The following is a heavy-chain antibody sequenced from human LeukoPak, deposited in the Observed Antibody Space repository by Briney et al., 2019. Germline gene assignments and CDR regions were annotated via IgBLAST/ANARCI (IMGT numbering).Heavy chain of an antibody. J-gene: IGHJ4*02. D-gene: IGHD1-26*01. V-gene: IGHV1-69*13. CDR2: IIPIFGTA. Sequence: ASVKVSCKASGGTFSSYAISWVRQAPGQGLEWMGGIIPIFGTANYAQKFQGRVTITADESTSTAYMELSSLRSEDTAVYYCAREGSYSGSHYFDYWGQGTLVTVSS. CDR3: AREGSYSGSHYFDY. CDR1: GGTFSSYA.